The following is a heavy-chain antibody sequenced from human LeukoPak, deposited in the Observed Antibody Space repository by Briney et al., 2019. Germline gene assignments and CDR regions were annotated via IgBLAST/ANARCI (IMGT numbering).Heavy chain of an antibody. J-gene: IGHJ4*02. D-gene: IGHD1-1*01. V-gene: IGHV3-33*01. Sequence: GGSLRLSCAASGYTFTSYGMHWVRQAPGKGLEWVAVIWYDGSNKYYADSVKGRFTISRDNSKSTLYLQMNSLRAEDTAVYYCASLDLWGQGTLVTVSS. CDR3: ASLDL. CDR2: IWYDGSNK. CDR1: GYTFTSYG.